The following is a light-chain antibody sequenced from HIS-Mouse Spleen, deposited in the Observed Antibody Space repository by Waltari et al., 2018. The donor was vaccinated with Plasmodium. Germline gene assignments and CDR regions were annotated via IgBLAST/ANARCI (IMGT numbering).Light chain of an antibody. V-gene: IGLV3-10*01. Sequence: SYELTQPPSVSVSPGQTARITCSGDALPKKYAYWYQQKSGQAPVLVIYEDSKRPSGIPERFSGSSSGEMATLTISGAQVEDEADYYCYSTDSSGNHNWVFGGGTKLTVL. J-gene: IGLJ3*02. CDR1: ALPKKY. CDR3: YSTDSSGNHNWV. CDR2: EDS.